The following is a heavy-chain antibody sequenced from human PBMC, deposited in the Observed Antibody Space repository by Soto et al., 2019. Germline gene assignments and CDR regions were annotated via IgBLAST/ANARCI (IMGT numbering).Heavy chain of an antibody. Sequence: QVQLVQSGAEVKKPGASVKVSCKAFGYTFTSYYMHWVRQAPGQGLEWMGIINPSGGSTSYAQKFQGRVTMTRATYTSTVYIELSSLRSEDRAVYYCARGEYSNSPLHLDYWGQGTLVSVSS. J-gene: IGHJ4*02. CDR1: GYTFTSYY. CDR3: ARGEYSNSPLHLDY. CDR2: INPSGGST. V-gene: IGHV1-46*01. D-gene: IGHD6-6*01.